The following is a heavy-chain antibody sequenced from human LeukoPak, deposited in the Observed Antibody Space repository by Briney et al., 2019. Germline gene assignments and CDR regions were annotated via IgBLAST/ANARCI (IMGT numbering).Heavy chain of an antibody. CDR1: GYTFTSYA. V-gene: IGHV1-18*01. CDR2: ISAYNGNT. Sequence: ASVKVSCKASGYTFTSYAMHWVRQAPGQRLEWMGWISAYNGNTNYAQKLQGRVTMTTDTSTSTAYMELRSLRSDDTAVCYCARGNLENIYYYGMDVWGQGTTVTVSS. J-gene: IGHJ6*02. D-gene: IGHD1-14*01. CDR3: ARGNLENIYYYGMDV.